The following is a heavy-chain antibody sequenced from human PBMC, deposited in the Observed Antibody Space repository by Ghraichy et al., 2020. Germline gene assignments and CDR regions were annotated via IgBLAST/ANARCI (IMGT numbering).Heavy chain of an antibody. CDR3: VTREGAY. CDR2: IWYAGSDK. Sequence: GGSLRLSCAASGFTFSSYGMHWVRQAPGKGLEWVAVIWYAGSDKYYADSVKGRFTISRDNSKNTLYLQMNSLRAEDTAVYYCVTREGAYWGQGTLVTVSS. V-gene: IGHV3-33*01. J-gene: IGHJ4*02. D-gene: IGHD1-26*01. CDR1: GFTFSSYG.